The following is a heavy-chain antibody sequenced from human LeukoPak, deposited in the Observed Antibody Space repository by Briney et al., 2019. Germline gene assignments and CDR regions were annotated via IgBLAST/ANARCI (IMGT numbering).Heavy chain of an antibody. CDR1: GFIFSEYS. CDR3: GRSPYGSGSYYVDY. V-gene: IGHV3-21*01. J-gene: IGHJ4*02. D-gene: IGHD3-10*01. Sequence: GGSLRLSCVASGFIFSEYSMNWVRQAPGKGLEWVSSISSGSSYIYYADSERGRLTISRDNAKKSLYLQMNSLRAEDTAVYYCGRSPYGSGSYYVDYWGQGTLVTVSS. CDR2: ISSGSSYI.